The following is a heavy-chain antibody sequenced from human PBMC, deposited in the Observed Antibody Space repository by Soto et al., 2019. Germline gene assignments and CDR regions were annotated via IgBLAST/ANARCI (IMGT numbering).Heavy chain of an antibody. V-gene: IGHV1-8*01. Sequence: QVQLVQSGAEVKKPGASVKVSCKASGYTFTNSDINWVRQAPGQGLEWMGWMNPDSGHAAYAQKFQGRVTFSTSTSTSTVYTEMRSLGSDDTAVYYCARRPHCSGGICYYGLDNWGEGTLVTVS. J-gene: IGHJ4*02. D-gene: IGHD2-15*01. CDR2: MNPDSGHA. CDR1: GYTFTNSD. CDR3: ARRPHCSGGICYYGLDN.